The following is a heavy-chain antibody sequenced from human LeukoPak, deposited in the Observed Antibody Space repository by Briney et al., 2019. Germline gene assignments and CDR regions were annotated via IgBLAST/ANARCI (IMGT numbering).Heavy chain of an antibody. CDR2: INHSGST. V-gene: IGHV4-34*01. CDR1: GGSFSGYY. Sequence: PSETLSLTCAVYGGSFSGYYWSWIRQPPGKGLEWIGEINHSGSTNYNPSLKSRVTISVDTSKNQFSLKLSSVTAADTAVYYCARGRVTIFGVVGLDYWGQGTLVTVSS. D-gene: IGHD3-3*01. CDR3: ARGRVTIFGVVGLDY. J-gene: IGHJ4*02.